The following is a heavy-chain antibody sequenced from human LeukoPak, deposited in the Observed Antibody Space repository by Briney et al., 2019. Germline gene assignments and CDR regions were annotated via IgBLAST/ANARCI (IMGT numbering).Heavy chain of an antibody. V-gene: IGHV4-39*01. Sequence: SETLSLTCTVSGDSISSSSYNWGWIRQPPGKGLEWIGNIHYSGSTYYSPSLKSRVTISVGTSKNQFSLKLSSVTAADTAVYYCARRPSVRSDAFDIWGQGTMVTVSS. CDR1: GDSISSSSYN. J-gene: IGHJ3*02. CDR2: IHYSGST. D-gene: IGHD6-19*01. CDR3: ARRPSVRSDAFDI.